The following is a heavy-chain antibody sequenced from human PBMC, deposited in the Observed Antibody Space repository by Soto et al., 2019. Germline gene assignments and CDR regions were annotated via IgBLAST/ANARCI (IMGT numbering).Heavy chain of an antibody. Sequence: GGSLRLSCAASGFAFSNSWMDWLRQAPGKGLEWVGRIKSKTHGGTTDYAAPLRGRFTISRDDSKNIMYLQMNSVETEDTAIYYCRSYFDWVRGYWGQGTLVTVSS. J-gene: IGHJ4*02. CDR3: RSYFDWVRGY. V-gene: IGHV3-15*01. CDR1: GFAFSNSW. CDR2: IKSKTHGGTT. D-gene: IGHD3-9*01.